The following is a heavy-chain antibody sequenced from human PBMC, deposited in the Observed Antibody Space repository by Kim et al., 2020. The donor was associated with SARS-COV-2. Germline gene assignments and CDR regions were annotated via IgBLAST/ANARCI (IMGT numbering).Heavy chain of an antibody. CDR2: TFYRSKWYS. D-gene: IGHD1-26*01. CDR1: GDSVSSNSAA. Sequence: SQTLSLTCAISGDSVSSNSAAWIWVRQSPSRGLEWLGRTFYRSKWYSDYAPSVKSRTTVDPDTSKNQFSLHLNSVTPGDTAVYYCARVVEGTPDCWGQGTLVTVSA. CDR3: ARVVEGTPDC. V-gene: IGHV6-1*01. J-gene: IGHJ4*02.